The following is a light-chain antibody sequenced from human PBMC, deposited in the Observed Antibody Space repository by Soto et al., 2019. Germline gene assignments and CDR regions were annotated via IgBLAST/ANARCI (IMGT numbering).Light chain of an antibody. CDR1: QSLGTN. CDR3: QQRYNWPPVT. CDR2: EAS. V-gene: IGKV3-11*01. Sequence: EIVLTQSPATLSLSPGDRATLSCRASQSLGTNLAWYQHKPGQAPSLLIYEASNRATGIPARFSGSGSRTDFSLAINSLEPEDFAVYYCQQRYNWPPVTFGQGTRLEIK. J-gene: IGKJ5*01.